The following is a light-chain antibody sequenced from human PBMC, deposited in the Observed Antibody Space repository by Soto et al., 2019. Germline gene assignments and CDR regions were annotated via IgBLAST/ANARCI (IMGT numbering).Light chain of an antibody. CDR3: QHYGDSSYT. V-gene: IGKV3-20*01. Sequence: EIVLTQSPGTLSLSPGERATLSCRASQSVNRSYLAWYQQKPGQAPRLLIYGASSRATGIPDRFTGSGSGTDFTLTISRLEPEDFAVYSCQHYGDSSYTFGQGTKLEIK. J-gene: IGKJ2*01. CDR2: GAS. CDR1: QSVNRSY.